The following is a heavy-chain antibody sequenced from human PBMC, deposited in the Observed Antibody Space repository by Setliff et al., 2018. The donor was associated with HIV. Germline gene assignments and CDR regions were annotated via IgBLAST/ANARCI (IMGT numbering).Heavy chain of an antibody. V-gene: IGHV4-34*01. CDR1: GGSFSGYH. D-gene: IGHD1-26*01. CDR3: ARGKGGLVGPAEFDY. J-gene: IGHJ4*02. Sequence: SETLSLTCAVYGGSFSGYHWNWIRQFPGKGLEWIGEINHTGNTQYNPSLKSRVTMSEETSQNQFSLKLKSVTAADTAIYFCARGKGGLVGPAEFDYWGPGTLVTVSS. CDR2: INHTGNT.